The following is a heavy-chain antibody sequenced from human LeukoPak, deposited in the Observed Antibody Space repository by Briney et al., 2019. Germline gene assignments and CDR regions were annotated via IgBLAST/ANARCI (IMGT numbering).Heavy chain of an antibody. CDR3: ARALRLGELSHQPHSFDY. D-gene: IGHD3-16*02. V-gene: IGHV1-8*03. J-gene: IGHJ4*02. CDR1: GYTFTSYG. CDR2: MNPNSGNT. Sequence: ASVKVSCKASGYTFTSYGISWVRQAPGQGLEWMGWMNPNSGNTAYAQKFQGRVTITRNTSISTAYMELSSLRSEDTAVYYCARALRLGELSHQPHSFDYWGQGTLVTVSS.